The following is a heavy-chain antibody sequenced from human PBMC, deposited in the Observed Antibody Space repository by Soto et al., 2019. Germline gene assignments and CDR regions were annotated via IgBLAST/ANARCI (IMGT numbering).Heavy chain of an antibody. CDR3: ARDRGPSSGYYPYWFDP. D-gene: IGHD3-22*01. CDR1: GGTFSSYA. V-gene: IGHV1-69*12. CDR2: IIPIFGTA. J-gene: IGHJ5*02. Sequence: QVQLVQSGAEVKKPGSSVKVSCKASGGTFSSYAITWVRQAPGQGLEWMGGIIPIFGTANYAQKFQGRVPITADGATSTAYMELSSLRSEDTAVYYCARDRGPSSGYYPYWFDPWGQGTLVTVSS.